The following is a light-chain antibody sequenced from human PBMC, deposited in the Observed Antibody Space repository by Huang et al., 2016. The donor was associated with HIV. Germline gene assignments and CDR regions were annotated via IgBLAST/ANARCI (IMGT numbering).Light chain of an antibody. CDR3: QQYNGFPWT. CDR1: QNISAW. J-gene: IGKJ1*01. V-gene: IGKV1-5*03. CDR2: QAV. Sequence: DIQLTQSPSTLSPSIGDRVIIACRANQNISAWLAWYLQKPGKAPNLLIYQAVHLQTGVPARLSGSGSGTHFTLTIDSLQADDLGTYYCQQYNGFPWTFGQGTNVEV.